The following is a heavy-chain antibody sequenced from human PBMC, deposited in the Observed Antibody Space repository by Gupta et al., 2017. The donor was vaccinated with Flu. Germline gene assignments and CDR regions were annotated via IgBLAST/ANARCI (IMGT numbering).Heavy chain of an antibody. CDR2: SDHSGDT. Sequence: QVQLQQWGAGLLKPSETLSLTCAVYNASFSGSYWSWLRQPPGKGPEWIGESDHSGDTNYNPSLKSRVTMSVDTSKNQFSLNLYSVTAADTAIYYCTRLGGFTVGYNWFDPWGQGTLVTVSS. J-gene: IGHJ5*02. D-gene: IGHD4-11*01. V-gene: IGHV4-34*01. CDR1: NASFSGSY. CDR3: TRLGGFTVGYNWFDP.